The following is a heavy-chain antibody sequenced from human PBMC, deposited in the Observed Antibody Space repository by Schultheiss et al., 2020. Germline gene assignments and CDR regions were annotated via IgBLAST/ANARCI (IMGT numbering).Heavy chain of an antibody. V-gene: IGHV3-23*01. Sequence: GGSLRLSCAASGFTFSSYAMSWVRQAPGKGLEWVSAISGSGGSTYYADSVKGGFTISRDNYKNTLYLQMNSLRAEDTAVYYCAKALGSYWYYDLWGRGTLVTVSS. J-gene: IGHJ2*01. D-gene: IGHD3-16*01. CDR1: GFTFSSYA. CDR3: AKALGSYWYYDL. CDR2: ISGSGGST.